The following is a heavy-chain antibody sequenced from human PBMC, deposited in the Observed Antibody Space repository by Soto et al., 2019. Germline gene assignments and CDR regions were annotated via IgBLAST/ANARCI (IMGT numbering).Heavy chain of an antibody. J-gene: IGHJ4*02. CDR2: IDGDEDSTT. CDR3: VRDRHGDY. V-gene: IGHV3-74*01. CDR1: GFTFNSYW. Sequence: EVQLVESGGGLVQPGGSLRLSCAASGFTFNSYWMQWVRHAPGKGLEWVSRIDGDEDSTTNYADSVKGRFTLSRDNVNNTLYLQMISLRAEYTAVYYCVRDRHGDYWGQGTLVTVSS.